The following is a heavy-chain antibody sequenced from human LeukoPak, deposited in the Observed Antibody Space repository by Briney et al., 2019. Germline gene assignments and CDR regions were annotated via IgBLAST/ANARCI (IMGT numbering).Heavy chain of an antibody. CDR2: IIPIFGTA. CDR1: GGTFSSYA. CDR3: ARDPSPYCSSTSCPLYYSMDV. Sequence: SVKVSCTASGGTFSSYAISWVRQAPGQGLEWMGGIIPIFGTANYAQKFQGRVTITADESTSTAYMELSSLRSEDTAVYYCARDPSPYCSSTSCPLYYSMDVWGQGTTVTVSS. V-gene: IGHV1-69*13. D-gene: IGHD2-2*01. J-gene: IGHJ6*02.